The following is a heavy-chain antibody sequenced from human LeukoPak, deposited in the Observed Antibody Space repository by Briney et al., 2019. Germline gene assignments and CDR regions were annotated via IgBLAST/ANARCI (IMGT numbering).Heavy chain of an antibody. CDR1: GGSISSGSYY. D-gene: IGHD3-3*01. CDR2: IYTSGST. J-gene: IGHJ5*02. CDR3: AREGITIFGVVPAENWFDP. Sequence: SQTLSLNCTVSGGSISSGSYYWSWIRQPAGKGLEWIGRIYTSGSTNYNPSLKSRVTISVDTSKNQFSLKLSSVTAADTAVYYCAREGITIFGVVPAENWFDPWGQGTLVTVSS. V-gene: IGHV4-61*02.